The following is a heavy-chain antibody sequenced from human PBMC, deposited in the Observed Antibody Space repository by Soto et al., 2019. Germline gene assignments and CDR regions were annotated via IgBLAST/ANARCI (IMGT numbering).Heavy chain of an antibody. CDR1: GFTFSSYW. J-gene: IGHJ6*03. D-gene: IGHD2-15*01. Sequence: GGSLRLSCAASGFTFSSYWMSWVRQAPGKGLEWVANIKQDGSEKYYGDSVKGRFTISRDNAKNSLYLQMNSLRAEDTAVYYCARDPEVVVAAQTFYYYYYYMDVWGKGTTVTVSS. V-gene: IGHV3-7*01. CDR2: IKQDGSEK. CDR3: ARDPEVVVAAQTFYYYYYYMDV.